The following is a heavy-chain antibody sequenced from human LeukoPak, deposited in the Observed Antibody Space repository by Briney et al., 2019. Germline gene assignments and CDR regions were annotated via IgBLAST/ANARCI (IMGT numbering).Heavy chain of an antibody. V-gene: IGHV1-2*02. Sequence: GASVKVSCTASGYTFTGYYVHWVRQAPGKGLEWMGWINPNSGGTNYAQKFQGRVTMTRATSINTAYMELSRLRSDDTAVYYCAREPSSHYGEFDYWGQGTLVTVSS. J-gene: IGHJ4*02. D-gene: IGHD3-16*01. CDR2: INPNSGGT. CDR3: AREPSSHYGEFDY. CDR1: GYTFTGYY.